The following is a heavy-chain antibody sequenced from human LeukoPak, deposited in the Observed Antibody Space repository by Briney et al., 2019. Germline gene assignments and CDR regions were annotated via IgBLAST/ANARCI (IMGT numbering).Heavy chain of an antibody. V-gene: IGHV1-8*01. CDR1: GYTLTSYD. D-gene: IGHD2/OR15-2a*01. J-gene: IGHJ6*02. CDR3: ARRPAVKVRTTSYYYGMDV. CDR2: MNPNSGNT. Sequence: ASAKVSCKASGYTLTSYDINWVRQATGQGLEWMGWMNPNSGNTGYAQKFQGRVTMTRNTSISTAYMELSSLRSEDTAVYYCARRPAVKVRTTSYYYGMDVWGQGTTVTVSS.